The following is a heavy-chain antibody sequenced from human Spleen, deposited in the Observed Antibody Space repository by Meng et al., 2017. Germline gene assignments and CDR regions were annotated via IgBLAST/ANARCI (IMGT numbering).Heavy chain of an antibody. D-gene: IGHD3-22*01. CDR1: GFTFSSYS. CDR2: ISSSSSYI. CDR3: ARDSYYYDSSGYYSVEGDAFDI. V-gene: IGHV3-21*01. Sequence: GESLKISCAASGFTFSSYSMNWVRQAPGKGLEWVSSISSSSSYIYYADSVKGRFTISRDNAKNSQYLQMNSLRAEDTAVYYCARDSYYYDSSGYYSVEGDAFDIWGQGTMVTVSS. J-gene: IGHJ3*02.